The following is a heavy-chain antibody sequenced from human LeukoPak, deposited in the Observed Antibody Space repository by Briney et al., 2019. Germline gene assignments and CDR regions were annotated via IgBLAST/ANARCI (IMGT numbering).Heavy chain of an antibody. Sequence: SQTLSLTCAISEDSVSSNNGAWNWIRQSPSRGLEWLGRTYYRSKWYNDYAGSFISRITISPDTSKNQFSLQLDSVTPEDTAVYYCARDVGATGWHTFDYWGQGTLVTVSS. V-gene: IGHV6-1*01. CDR1: EDSVSSNNGA. J-gene: IGHJ4*02. D-gene: IGHD3-9*01. CDR2: TYYRSKWYN. CDR3: ARDVGATGWHTFDY.